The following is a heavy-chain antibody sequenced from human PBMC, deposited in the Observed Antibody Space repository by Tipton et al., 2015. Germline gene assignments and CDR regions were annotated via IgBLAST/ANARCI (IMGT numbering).Heavy chain of an antibody. CDR3: AGRNYQYYFDY. Sequence: SLRLSCAASGFTFSSYWMHWVRQAPGKGLEWIGEIHHGGTTNYNPSLRSRVTMSVDTSKNQFSLQLSSVTAADTAVYYCAGRNYQYYFDYWGQGTLVTVSS. CDR2: IHHGGTT. J-gene: IGHJ4*02. D-gene: IGHD5-24*01. CDR1: GFTFSSYW. V-gene: IGHV4-4*02.